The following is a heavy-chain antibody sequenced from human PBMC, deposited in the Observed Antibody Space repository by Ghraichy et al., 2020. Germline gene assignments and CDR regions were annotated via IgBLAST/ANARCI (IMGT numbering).Heavy chain of an antibody. Sequence: ASVKVSCKASGYTFTSYGISWVRQAPGQGLEWMGWISAYNGNTNYAQKLQGRVTMTTDTSTSTAYMELRSLRSDDTAVYYCAREAVPSLYIAAAGTWFDPWGQGTLVTVSS. J-gene: IGHJ5*02. CDR3: AREAVPSLYIAAAGTWFDP. CDR2: ISAYNGNT. D-gene: IGHD6-13*01. CDR1: GYTFTSYG. V-gene: IGHV1-18*01.